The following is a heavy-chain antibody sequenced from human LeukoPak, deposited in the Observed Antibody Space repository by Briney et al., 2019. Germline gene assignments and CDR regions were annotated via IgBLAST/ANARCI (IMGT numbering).Heavy chain of an antibody. CDR3: ARAIPSSSSGDY. CDR2: ISSSGSTI. Sequence: GGSLRPSCAASGFTFSSYEMNWVRQAPGKGLEWVSYISSSGSTIYYADSVKGRFTISRDNAKNSLYLQMNSLRAEDTAVYYCARAIPSSSSGDYWGQGTLVTVSS. V-gene: IGHV3-48*03. D-gene: IGHD6-6*01. CDR1: GFTFSSYE. J-gene: IGHJ4*02.